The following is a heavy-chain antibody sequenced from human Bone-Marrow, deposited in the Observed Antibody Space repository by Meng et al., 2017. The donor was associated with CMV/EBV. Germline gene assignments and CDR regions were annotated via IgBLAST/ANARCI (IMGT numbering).Heavy chain of an antibody. CDR2: IRSKAYGGTT. CDR1: GFIFGDYA. Sequence: GGSLRLSCTASGFIFGDYAMSWVRQAPGKGLEWVGFIRSKAYGGTTEYAASVKGRFTISRDDSKSIAYLQMNSLKTEDTAVCYCTRDPLRPAAGGYYYYYGMDVWGQGTTVTVSS. V-gene: IGHV3-49*04. J-gene: IGHJ6*02. CDR3: TRDPLRPAAGGYYYYYGMDV. D-gene: IGHD2-2*01.